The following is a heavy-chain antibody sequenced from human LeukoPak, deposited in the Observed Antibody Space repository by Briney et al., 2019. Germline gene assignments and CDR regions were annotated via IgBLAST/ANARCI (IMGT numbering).Heavy chain of an antibody. CDR1: GGSFSGYY. CDR3: ARDRIPNDYGGNSDAFDI. CDR2: IYYSGST. Sequence: SETLSLTCAVYGGSFSGYYWSWIRQPPGKGLEWIGYIYYSGSTNYNPSLKSRVTISVDTSKNQFSLKLSSVTAADTAVYYCARDRIPNDYGGNSDAFDIWGQGTMVTVSS. J-gene: IGHJ3*02. V-gene: IGHV4-59*01. D-gene: IGHD4-23*01.